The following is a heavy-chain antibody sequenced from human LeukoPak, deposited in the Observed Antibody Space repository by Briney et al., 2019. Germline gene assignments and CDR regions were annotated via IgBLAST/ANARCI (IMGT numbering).Heavy chain of an antibody. Sequence: GGSLRLSCAASGFTFSSYGVHWVRQTPGKGLEWVAVIWYDGSNKYYADSVKGRFTISRDNSKNTLYLQMNSLRAEDTAVYYCAREFQDAFDIWGQGTMVTVSS. CDR1: GFTFSSYG. CDR3: AREFQDAFDI. CDR2: IWYDGSNK. V-gene: IGHV3-33*01. J-gene: IGHJ3*02.